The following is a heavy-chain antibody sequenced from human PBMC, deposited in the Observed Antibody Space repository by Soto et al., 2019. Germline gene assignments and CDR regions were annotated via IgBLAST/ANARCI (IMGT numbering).Heavy chain of an antibody. CDR1: GGSISSGGYS. D-gene: IGHD5-18*01. J-gene: IGHJ6*02. V-gene: IGHV4-30-2*01. Sequence: SETLSLTCAVSGGSISSGGYSWSWIRQPPGKGLEWIGYIYHSGSTYYNPSLKSRVTISVDRSKNQFSLKLSSVTAADTAVYYCARDRGYSYGVYYCYYGMDVWGQGTTVTVSS. CDR2: IYHSGST. CDR3: ARDRGYSYGVYYCYYGMDV.